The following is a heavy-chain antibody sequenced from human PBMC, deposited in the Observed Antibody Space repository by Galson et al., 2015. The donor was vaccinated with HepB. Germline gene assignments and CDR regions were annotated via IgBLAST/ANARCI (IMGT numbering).Heavy chain of an antibody. CDR1: NYIFNNYG. CDR3: ARVSLLWFWTLHVIGPVDS. J-gene: IGHJ4*02. Sequence: SVKVSCKASNYIFNNYGISWMRQAPGQGLEWMGWISGHNGNTNYAQKFQGRVTMTADTSTSTAYMEVRSLRSDDAAMYYCARVSLLWFWTLHVIGPVDSWGQGVLVTVSS. CDR2: ISGHNGNT. D-gene: IGHD3/OR15-3a*01. V-gene: IGHV1-18*01.